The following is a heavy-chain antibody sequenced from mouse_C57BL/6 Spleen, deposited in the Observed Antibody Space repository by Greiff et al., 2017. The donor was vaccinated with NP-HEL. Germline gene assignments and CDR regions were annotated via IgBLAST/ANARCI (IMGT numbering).Heavy chain of an antibody. CDR2: ISYSGST. CDR3: ARGANWDYFDY. Sequence: DVKLQESGPGMVKPSQSLSLTCTVTGYSITSGYDWHWIRHFPGNKLEWMGYISYSGSTNYNPSLKSRISITHDTSKNHFFLKLNSVTTEDTATYYGARGANWDYFDYWGQGTTLTVSS. J-gene: IGHJ2*01. V-gene: IGHV3-1*01. CDR1: GYSITSGYD. D-gene: IGHD4-1*01.